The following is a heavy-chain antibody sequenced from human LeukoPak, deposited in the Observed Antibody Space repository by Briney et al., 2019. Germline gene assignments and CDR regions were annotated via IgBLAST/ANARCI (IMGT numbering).Heavy chain of an antibody. CDR3: AREITIRNWFDP. D-gene: IGHD3-3*01. CDR1: GYTLTELS. V-gene: IGHV1-2*06. Sequence: ASVKVSCKVSGYTLTELSMHWVRQAPGQGLEWMGRINPNSGGTDYAQKFQGRVAMTRDTSITTAYMELSRLTSDDTAVYYCAREITIRNWFDPWGQGTLVTVSS. J-gene: IGHJ5*02. CDR2: INPNSGGT.